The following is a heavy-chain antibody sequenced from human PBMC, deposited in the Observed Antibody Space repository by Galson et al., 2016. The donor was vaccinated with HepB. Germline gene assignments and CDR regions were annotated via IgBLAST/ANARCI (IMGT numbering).Heavy chain of an antibody. J-gene: IGHJ4*02. CDR1: GFTVSSNY. CDR2: IYSGGTT. Sequence: SLRLSCAASGFTVSSNYMTWVRRAPGKGLGYVSVIYSGGTTYYADSVKGRFTISRDNSKNTLFLQMNTLRAEDTAVYYCARGVYGDHGWFDYWGQGTLVTVSS. D-gene: IGHD4-17*01. V-gene: IGHV3-66*02. CDR3: ARGVYGDHGWFDY.